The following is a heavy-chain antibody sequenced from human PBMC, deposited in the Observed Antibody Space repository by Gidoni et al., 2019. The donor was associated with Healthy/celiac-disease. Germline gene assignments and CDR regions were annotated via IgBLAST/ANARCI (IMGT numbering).Heavy chain of an antibody. Sequence: EVQLLESGGGLVQPGGSLRLSCAASGFSFSSYAMSWVRQAPGKGMEWVSAISGSGGSTYYADSVKGRFTISRDNSKNTLYLQMNSLRAEDTAVYYCAKVSPRYSYENYFDYWGQGTLVTVSS. J-gene: IGHJ4*02. D-gene: IGHD5-18*01. CDR1: GFSFSSYA. V-gene: IGHV3-23*01. CDR3: AKVSPRYSYENYFDY. CDR2: ISGSGGST.